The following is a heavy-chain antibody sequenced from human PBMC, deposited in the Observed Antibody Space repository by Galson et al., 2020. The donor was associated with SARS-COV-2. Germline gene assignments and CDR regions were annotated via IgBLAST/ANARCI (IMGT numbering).Heavy chain of an antibody. J-gene: IGHJ4*02. CDR2: IFSDGSET. CDR3: ARDGQSTAGWAFDY. Sequence: GGSLRLSCAASGFTFSSHAIHWVRQAPGKGLEWVAQIFSDGSETYYGDSVKGRFTISRDSSKNTVYLQMNNLRADDTAVYYCARDGQSTAGWAFDYWGQGNLVTVSS. V-gene: IGHV3-33*01. D-gene: IGHD6-19*01. CDR1: GFTFSSHA.